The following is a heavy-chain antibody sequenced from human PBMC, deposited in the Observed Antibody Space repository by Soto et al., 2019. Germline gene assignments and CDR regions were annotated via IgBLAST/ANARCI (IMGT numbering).Heavy chain of an antibody. CDR2: ISGSGGST. J-gene: IGHJ6*03. CDR3: AKDPRYCSVTSFYWGYYYMHV. D-gene: IGHD2-2*01. V-gene: IGHV3-23*01. CDR1: GFTFSTYA. Sequence: EVQLLESGGGLVQPGGSLRLSCAASGFTFSTYAMSWVRQAPGKGLEWVSGISGSGGSTYYGDSVKGRFTISRDNSKNTLYLQLNSLIADDTAVYYCAKDPRYCSVTSFYWGYYYMHVWGKGTTFTVSS.